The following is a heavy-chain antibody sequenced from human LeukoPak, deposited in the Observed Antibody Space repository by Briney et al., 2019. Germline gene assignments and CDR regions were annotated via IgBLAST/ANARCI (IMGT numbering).Heavy chain of an antibody. V-gene: IGHV3-23*01. CDR2: ISGSGGST. D-gene: IGHD6-13*01. CDR3: AKEGGSSSSFDY. J-gene: IGHJ4*02. Sequence: GGSLRLSCAASGFTFDDYGMSWVRQAPGKGLEWVSAISGSGGSTYYADSVKGRFTISRDNSKNTLYLQMNSLRAEDTAVYYCAKEGGSSSSFDYWGQGTLVTVSS. CDR1: GFTFDDYG.